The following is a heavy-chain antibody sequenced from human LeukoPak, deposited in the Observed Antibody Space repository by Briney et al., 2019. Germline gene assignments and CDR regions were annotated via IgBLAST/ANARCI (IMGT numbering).Heavy chain of an antibody. J-gene: IGHJ4*02. Sequence: GRCLRLSCAASGFTFSSYAMSWGRQAPRKGLEGGSAVSGSGGSTYYADSVKGRFTISRDNSKNTLYLQMNSLRAEATAVYYCARERVNYYDGSGYYEDFGYWGQGTLVTVSS. CDR2: VSGSGGST. CDR3: ARERVNYYDGSGYYEDFGY. V-gene: IGHV3-23*01. CDR1: GFTFSSYA. D-gene: IGHD3-22*01.